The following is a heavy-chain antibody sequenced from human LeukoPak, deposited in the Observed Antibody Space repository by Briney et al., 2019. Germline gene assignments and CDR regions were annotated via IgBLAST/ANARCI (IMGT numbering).Heavy chain of an antibody. CDR2: ISYDGSNK. CDR3: AKEYSSGFSYYYYYGMDV. D-gene: IGHD3-22*01. Sequence: GGSLRLSCAASGFTFSSYGMHWVRQAPGKGLEWVAVISYDGSNKYYADSVKGRFTISRDNSKNTLYLQMNSLRAEDTAVYYCAKEYSSGFSYYYYYGMDVWGQGTTVTVSS. CDR1: GFTFSSYG. J-gene: IGHJ6*02. V-gene: IGHV3-30*18.